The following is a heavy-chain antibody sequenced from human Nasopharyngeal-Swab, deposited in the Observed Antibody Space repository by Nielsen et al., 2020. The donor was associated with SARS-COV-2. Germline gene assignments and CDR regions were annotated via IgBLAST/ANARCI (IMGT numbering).Heavy chain of an antibody. Sequence: GESLKISCAASGFTFSSYWMHWVRQAPGKGLVWVSRINSDGSSTSYADSVKGRFTISRDNAKNTLYLQMNSLRAEDTAVYYCARAEVVVVPAAIWGYYYYYYMDF. CDR2: INSDGSST. CDR1: GFTFSSYW. D-gene: IGHD2-2*02. J-gene: IGHJ6*03. V-gene: IGHV3-74*01. CDR3: ARAEVVVVPAAIWGYYYYYYMDF.